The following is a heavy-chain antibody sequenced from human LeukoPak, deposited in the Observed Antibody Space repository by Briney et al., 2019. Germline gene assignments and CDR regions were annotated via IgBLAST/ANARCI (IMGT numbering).Heavy chain of an antibody. J-gene: IGHJ4*02. CDR3: ARKYSGSYFDY. CDR1: GGSISSYY. Sequence: SETLSLTCTVSGGSISSYYWSWIRQPPGKGLEWIGYIYYSGSTNYNPSLKSRVTISVDTSKNQFSLKLSSVIAADTAVYYCARKYSGSYFDYWGQGTLVTVSS. V-gene: IGHV4-59*01. D-gene: IGHD1-26*01. CDR2: IYYSGST.